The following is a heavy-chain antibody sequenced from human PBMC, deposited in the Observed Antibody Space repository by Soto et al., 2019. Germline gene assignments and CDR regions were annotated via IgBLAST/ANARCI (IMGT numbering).Heavy chain of an antibody. CDR1: GYTFTGYY. J-gene: IGHJ4*02. D-gene: IGHD6-6*01. CDR3: ARGPPPEQLEGLADY. V-gene: IGHV1-2*04. Sequence: ASVKVSCKASGYTFTGYYMHWVRQAPGQGLEWMGWINPNSGGTNYAQKFQGWVTMTRDTSISTAYMELSRLRSDDTAVYYCARGPPPEQLEGLADYWGQGTQVTVSS. CDR2: INPNSGGT.